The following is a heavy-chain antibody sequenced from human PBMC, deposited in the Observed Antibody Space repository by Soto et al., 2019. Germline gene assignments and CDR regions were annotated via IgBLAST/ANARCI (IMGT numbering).Heavy chain of an antibody. CDR1: GFTFSSYA. D-gene: IGHD2-2*01. Sequence: LSLTCAASGFTFSSYAMSWVRQAPGKGLEWVSAISGSGGSTYYADSVKGRFTISRDNSKNTLYLQMNSLRAEDTAVYYCAKDGNLVVVPAADYWGQGTLVTVSS. V-gene: IGHV3-23*01. J-gene: IGHJ4*02. CDR2: ISGSGGST. CDR3: AKDGNLVVVPAADY.